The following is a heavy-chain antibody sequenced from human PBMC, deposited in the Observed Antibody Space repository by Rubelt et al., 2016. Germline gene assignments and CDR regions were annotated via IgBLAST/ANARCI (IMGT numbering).Heavy chain of an antibody. CDR1: GGSISSGGYY. D-gene: IGHD5-24*01. V-gene: IGHV4-31*03. CDR2: IDYSGST. J-gene: IGHJ4*02. CDR3: ARTEGDGYISALFDY. Sequence: QVQLQESGPGLVKPSQTLSLTCTVSGGSISSGGYYWSWIRQHPGKGLEWIGYIDYSGSTYYNPSLTSRVTISVDTSKNQFSRKLSSVTAADTAVYYCARTEGDGYISALFDYWGQGTLVTVSS.